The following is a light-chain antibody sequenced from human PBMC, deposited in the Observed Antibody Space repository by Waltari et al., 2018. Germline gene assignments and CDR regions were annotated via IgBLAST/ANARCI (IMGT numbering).Light chain of an antibody. Sequence: QSGLTQPPSVSGAPGQRVTISCTGSSSNIGAGYDVHWYQRLPGTAPKLLIYGNSNRRPGVPDRFSGSKSGTSASLAISGLQAGDEAGYYCQSYDSSLSGSVFGGGTKLTVL. CDR1: SSNIGAGYD. J-gene: IGLJ2*01. CDR3: QSYDSSLSGSV. V-gene: IGLV1-40*01. CDR2: GNS.